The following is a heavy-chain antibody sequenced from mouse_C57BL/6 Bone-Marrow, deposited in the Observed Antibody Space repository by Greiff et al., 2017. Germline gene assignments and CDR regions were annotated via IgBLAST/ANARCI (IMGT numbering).Heavy chain of an antibody. CDR2: INPNNGGT. Sequence: EVQLQQSGPELVKPGASVKISCKASGYTFTDYYMNWVKQSHGKSLEWIGDINPNNGGTSYNQKFKGKATLTVDKSSSTAYMELRSLTSEDSAVYYCAKTAWDYWGQGTTLTVSS. J-gene: IGHJ2*01. V-gene: IGHV1-26*01. D-gene: IGHD3-2*01. CDR1: GYTFTDYY. CDR3: AKTAWDY.